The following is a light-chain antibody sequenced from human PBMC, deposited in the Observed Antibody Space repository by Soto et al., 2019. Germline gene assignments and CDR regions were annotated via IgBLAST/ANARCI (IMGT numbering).Light chain of an antibody. CDR3: RSYGGSNIYV. J-gene: IGLJ1*01. CDR1: SSDVGGYNY. Sequence: QSVLTQPPSASGSPGQSVTISCTGTSSDVGGYNYVSWYQQHPGKAPKLMIYEVSKRPSGVPDRFSGSKSGNTASLSASGLQAEDEAEYFCRSYGGSNIYVFRIGPKVT. CDR2: EVS. V-gene: IGLV2-8*01.